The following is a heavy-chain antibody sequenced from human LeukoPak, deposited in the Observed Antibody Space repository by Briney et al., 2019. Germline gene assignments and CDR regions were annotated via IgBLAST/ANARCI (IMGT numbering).Heavy chain of an antibody. CDR2: ISGSGGST. CDR1: GFTFSSYA. D-gene: IGHD3-3*01. J-gene: IGHJ5*02. CDR3: AKDGGGFGVVIVNWFDP. Sequence: GGSLRLSCAASGFTFSSYAMSWVRQAPGKGLEWVSAISGSGGSTYYADSVKGRFTISRDNSKNTLYLQMNSLRAEDTAVYYCAKDGGGFGVVIVNWFDPWGQGTLVTVSS. V-gene: IGHV3-23*01.